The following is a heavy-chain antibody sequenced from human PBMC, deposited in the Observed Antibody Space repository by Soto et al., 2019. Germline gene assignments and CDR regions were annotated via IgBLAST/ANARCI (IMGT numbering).Heavy chain of an antibody. CDR1: GFTFNNYA. CDR2: INNGGT. V-gene: IGHV3-23*01. CDR3: ARDPGGSFDY. J-gene: IGHJ4*02. D-gene: IGHD1-26*01. Sequence: GGSLRLACATSGFTFNNYAMSWVRHSPGKGLEWVSTINNGGTHYVDSVKGRFTVSRDNSKSTLYLQLNDLRVEDTALYYCARDPGGSFDYWGQGTLVTVSS.